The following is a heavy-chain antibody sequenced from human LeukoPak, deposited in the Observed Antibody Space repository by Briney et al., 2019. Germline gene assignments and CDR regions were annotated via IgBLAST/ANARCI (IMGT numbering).Heavy chain of an antibody. J-gene: IGHJ4*01. D-gene: IGHD1-26*01. CDR3: ARDGGSHGFDY. CDR1: GYTFTNYY. Sequence: AAVKVSCKPSGYTFTNYYIHWVRQAPGQGLEWRGIINPSGGTKSYAQKFQGRATMTRDTSTSTVYMELSSLRSEDTAVYNSARDGGSHGFDYWGQGTLVTVSS. V-gene: IGHV1-46*01. CDR2: INPSGGTK.